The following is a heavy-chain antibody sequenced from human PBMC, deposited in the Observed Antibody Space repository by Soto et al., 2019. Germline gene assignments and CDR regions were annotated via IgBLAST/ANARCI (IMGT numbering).Heavy chain of an antibody. CDR3: GKNWNWGSLVH. CDR2: IYYGGST. CDR1: GDSISTDY. J-gene: IGHJ4*02. V-gene: IGHV4-59*08. Sequence: SETLSLTCTVSGDSISTDYWSWIRQSPGKGLEWIGFIYYGGSTNYNPSLKSRVTISVDTPKNQFSLKLSSVTAADTAVYYCGKNWNWGSLVHWGQGTLVTVSS. D-gene: IGHD7-27*01.